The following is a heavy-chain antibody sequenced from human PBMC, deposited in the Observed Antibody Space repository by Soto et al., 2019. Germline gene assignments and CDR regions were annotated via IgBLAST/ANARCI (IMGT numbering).Heavy chain of an antibody. CDR3: AKGQRYFDWSPAAFDY. J-gene: IGHJ4*02. D-gene: IGHD3-9*01. V-gene: IGHV3-23*01. CDR1: GFTFSSYA. CDR2: ISGSGGST. Sequence: GGSLRLSCAASGFTFSSYAMSWVRQAPGKGLEWVSAISGSGGSTYYADSVKGRFTISRDNSKNTLYLQMNSLRAEDTAVYYCAKGQRYFDWSPAAFDYWGQGTLVTVSS.